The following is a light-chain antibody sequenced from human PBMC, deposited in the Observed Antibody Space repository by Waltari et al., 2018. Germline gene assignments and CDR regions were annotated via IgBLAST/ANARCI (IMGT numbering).Light chain of an antibody. CDR3: MQPLQTPWT. J-gene: IGKJ1*01. CDR1: QNLLHSNGYNY. Sequence: DIVMTQSPLSLPVTLGEPASISCRSSQNLLHSNGYNYLDWYLQKPGQSPQLVIYMGSNRASGVPDRFSGSGSGTDFTLKISRVEAEDVGIYYCMQPLQTPWTFGQGTKVEIK. V-gene: IGKV2-28*01. CDR2: MGS.